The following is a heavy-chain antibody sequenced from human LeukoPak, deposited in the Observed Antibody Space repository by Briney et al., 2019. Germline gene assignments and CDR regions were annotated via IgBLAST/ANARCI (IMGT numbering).Heavy chain of an antibody. J-gene: IGHJ4*02. CDR1: GYIFTSYW. Sequence: GESLQISCQGSGYIFTSYWIGWVRQLPGKGLEWMGIIYPGDSDTRYSPSFQGQVTISADKSISTAYLQWSSLKASDTAMYYCARRLVRGVIDYWGQGTLVTVSS. V-gene: IGHV5-51*01. D-gene: IGHD3-10*01. CDR3: ARRLVRGVIDY. CDR2: IYPGDSDT.